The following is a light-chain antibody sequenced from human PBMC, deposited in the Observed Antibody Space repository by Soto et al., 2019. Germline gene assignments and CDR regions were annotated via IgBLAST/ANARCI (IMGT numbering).Light chain of an antibody. CDR3: QQYGSPPLFT. V-gene: IGKV3-20*01. J-gene: IGKJ3*01. Sequence: EIVLTQSPGTLSLSPGETATLSCRASQSVSRSYLAWYQQKPGQAPRLLIYGASSRATGIPDRFSGSGSGTDFSLTISRLEPEDFSVYYCQQYGSPPLFTFSPLTKVDI. CDR2: GAS. CDR1: QSVSRSY.